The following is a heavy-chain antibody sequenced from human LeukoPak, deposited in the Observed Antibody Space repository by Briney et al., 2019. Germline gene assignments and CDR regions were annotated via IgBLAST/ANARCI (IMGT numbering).Heavy chain of an antibody. CDR1: GFTFSSYA. D-gene: IGHD6-13*01. Sequence: GGSLRLSCAASGFTFSSYAMSWVRQAPGKGLEWVSAISGRGGSTYYADSVKGRFTISRDNSKNTLYLQMNSLRAEDTAVYYCAKGLEGIAAADLQHWGQGTLVTVSS. CDR3: AKGLEGIAAADLQH. J-gene: IGHJ1*01. CDR2: ISGRGGST. V-gene: IGHV3-23*01.